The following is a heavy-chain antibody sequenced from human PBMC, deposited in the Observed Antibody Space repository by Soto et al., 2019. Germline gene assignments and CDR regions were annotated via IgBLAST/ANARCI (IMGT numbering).Heavy chain of an antibody. CDR3: ARDSKRGYSGYDKLDY. CDR1: GGSVSSGSYY. D-gene: IGHD5-12*01. J-gene: IGHJ4*02. CDR2: IYYSVST. Sequence: SETLSLTFTVSGGSVSSGSYYWSWIRQPPGKGLEWIGYIYYSVSTNYNHSLKSQVTISVDTSKNQFSLKLTSVTAADTAVYYCARDSKRGYSGYDKLDYWGQGTLVTVSS. V-gene: IGHV4-61*01.